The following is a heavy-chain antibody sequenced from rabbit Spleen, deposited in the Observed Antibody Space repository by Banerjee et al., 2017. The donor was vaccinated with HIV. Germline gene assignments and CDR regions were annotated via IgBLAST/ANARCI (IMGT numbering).Heavy chain of an antibody. Sequence: QELVEESGGGLVQPEGSLTLACTASGFSFSSSYYMSWVRQAPGKGLEWIGYINTGSSGSTDYASWVNGRFTISKTSSTTVTLQMTSLTAADTATYFCARDLAGVIGWNFGWWGQGTLVTVS. CDR1: GFSFSSSYY. CDR3: ARDLAGVIGWNFGW. J-gene: IGHJ4*01. CDR2: INTGSSGST. V-gene: IGHV1S45*01. D-gene: IGHD4-1*01.